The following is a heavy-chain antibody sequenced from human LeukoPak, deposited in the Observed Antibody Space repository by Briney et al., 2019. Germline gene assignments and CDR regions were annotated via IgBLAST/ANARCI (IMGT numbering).Heavy chain of an antibody. Sequence: GGSVRLSCAASGFIFSDYWMSWVRQPRGKGLEWVANIRQDASERYYGDSVKGRFAISRDNTKNSLYLQMNSLRAEDTAVYYCVRDKGFLRWKYSTPEYWGHGTLVTVSS. CDR2: IRQDASER. CDR3: VRDKGFLRWKYSTPEY. J-gene: IGHJ4*01. CDR1: GFIFSDYW. V-gene: IGHV3-7*01. D-gene: IGHD2-21*01.